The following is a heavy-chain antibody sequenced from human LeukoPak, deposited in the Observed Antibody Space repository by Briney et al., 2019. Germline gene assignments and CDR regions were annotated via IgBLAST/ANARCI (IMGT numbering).Heavy chain of an antibody. CDR3: AKAYGSGWYYFDY. J-gene: IGHJ4*02. CDR2: ISTSGDST. V-gene: IGHV3-23*01. D-gene: IGHD6-19*01. Sequence: EGSLRLSCAASGFTFSSFAMSWVRQAPGKGLEWVSAISTSGDSTNYANSVKGRFTISRDNSKDTLYVQMNSLRAEDTAVYYCAKAYGSGWYYFDYWGQGTLVTVSS. CDR1: GFTFSSFA.